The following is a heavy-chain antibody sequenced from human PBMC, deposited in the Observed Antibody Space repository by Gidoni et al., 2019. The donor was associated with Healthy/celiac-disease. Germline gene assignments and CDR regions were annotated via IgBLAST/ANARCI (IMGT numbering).Heavy chain of an antibody. D-gene: IGHD3-16*01. CDR1: GGTFSSYT. J-gene: IGHJ2*01. CDR3: AIGRGGEDWYFDL. V-gene: IGHV1-69*02. Sequence: QVQLVQSGAEVKKPGSSVKVSCKASGGTFSSYTISWVRQAPGQGLGGMGRIIPILGKANDAQKFKARDTIPADKPTSTAYMELSSLRSEDTAVYYGAIGRGGEDWYFDLWGRGTLVTVSS. CDR2: IIPILGKA.